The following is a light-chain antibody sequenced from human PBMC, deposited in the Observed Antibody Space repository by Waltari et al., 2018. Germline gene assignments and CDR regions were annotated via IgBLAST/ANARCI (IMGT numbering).Light chain of an antibody. Sequence: ETVLTQSPATLSLSPGERATLSCRASQSISSHLAWYQHKPGQPPRLLIYDEPKRATGFPARFSCSGSGTDFTLTISSLEPEDFAVYYCQQRSNLWTFGQGTKVEIK. V-gene: IGKV3-11*01. CDR1: QSISSH. CDR2: DEP. J-gene: IGKJ1*01. CDR3: QQRSNLWT.